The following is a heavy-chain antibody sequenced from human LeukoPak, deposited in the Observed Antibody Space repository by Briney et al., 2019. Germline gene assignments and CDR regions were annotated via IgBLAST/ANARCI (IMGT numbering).Heavy chain of an antibody. CDR3: ARVSWYYGSGSPFGY. V-gene: IGHV1-2*02. Sequence: GASVKVSCKASGYTFTGYYMHWVRQAPGQGLEWMGWINPNSGGTNYAQKFQGRVTMTRDTSISTAYMELSRLRSDDTAVYYCARVSWYYGSGSPFGYWGQGTLVTVSS. CDR2: INPNSGGT. D-gene: IGHD3-10*01. CDR1: GYTFTGYY. J-gene: IGHJ4*02.